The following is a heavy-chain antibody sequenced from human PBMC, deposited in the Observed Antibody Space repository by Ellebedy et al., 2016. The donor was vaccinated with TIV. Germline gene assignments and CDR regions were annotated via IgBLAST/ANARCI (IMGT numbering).Heavy chain of an antibody. CDR1: GFTFSSYG. CDR2: ISYDGSNK. CDR3: ARDGYCSSTSCYGWFDP. J-gene: IGHJ5*02. Sequence: GGSLRLSXAASGFTFSSYGMHWVRQAPGKGLEWVAVISYDGSNKYYADSVKGRFTISRDNSKNTLYLQMNSLRAEDTAVYYCARDGYCSSTSCYGWFDPWGQGTLVTVSS. D-gene: IGHD2-2*03. V-gene: IGHV3-30*19.